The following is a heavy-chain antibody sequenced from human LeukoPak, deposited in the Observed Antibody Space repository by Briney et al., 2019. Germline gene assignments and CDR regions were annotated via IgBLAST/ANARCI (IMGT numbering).Heavy chain of an antibody. Sequence: ASVKVSCKASGYTFASYYMHWVRQAPGQGLEWMGIINPSGGSTSYAQKFQGRVTMTRDTSTSTVYMELSSLRSEDTAVYYCARDAPVVRGVIIAFDYWGQGTLVTVSS. CDR2: INPSGGST. D-gene: IGHD3-10*01. CDR1: GYTFASYY. V-gene: IGHV1-46*01. CDR3: ARDAPVVRGVIIAFDY. J-gene: IGHJ4*02.